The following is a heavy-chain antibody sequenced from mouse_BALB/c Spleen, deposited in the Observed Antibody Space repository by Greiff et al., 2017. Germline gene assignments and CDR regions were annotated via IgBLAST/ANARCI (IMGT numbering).Heavy chain of an antibody. D-gene: IGHD4-1*01. V-gene: IGHV5-6*01. CDR3: ARRLGPSYYYAMAY. CDR2: ISSGGSYT. CDR1: GFTFSSYG. J-gene: IGHJ4*01. Sequence: EVQLVESGGDLVKPGGSLKLSCAASGFTFSSYGMSWVRQTPDKRLEWVATISSGGSYTYYPDSVKGRFTISRDNAKNTLYLQMSSLKSEDTAMYYCARRLGPSYYYAMAYWGQGTSVTVSS.